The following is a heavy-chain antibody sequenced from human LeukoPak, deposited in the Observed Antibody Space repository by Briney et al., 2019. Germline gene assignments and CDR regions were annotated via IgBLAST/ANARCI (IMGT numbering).Heavy chain of an antibody. V-gene: IGHV3-23*01. CDR1: GFSFSSYA. Sequence: GGSLRLSCAASGFSFSSYAMSWVRQAPGKGLEWVSSVSESGDGTYYADSVMGRFTISRDNAKNSLYLQMNSLRAEDTALYYCAKDIGYDSRKYYFDYWGQGTLVTVSS. J-gene: IGHJ4*02. D-gene: IGHD3-22*01. CDR2: VSESGDGT. CDR3: AKDIGYDSRKYYFDY.